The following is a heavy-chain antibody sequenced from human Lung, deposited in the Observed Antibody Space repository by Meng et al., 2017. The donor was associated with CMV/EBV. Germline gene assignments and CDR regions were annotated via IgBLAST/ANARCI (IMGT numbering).Heavy chain of an antibody. J-gene: IGHJ4*02. CDR3: AGGSGRDIDY. CDR2: IWYDGSNK. V-gene: IGHV3-33*01. Sequence: GGSLRLSCAASGFTFNSYGMHWVRQAPGKGLEWVAVIWYDGSNKYYADSVKGRFTISRDNSQNTLNLQMSSLRAEDTAVYYCAGGSGRDIDYWCQGTRVTSAS. D-gene: IGHD5-24*01. CDR1: GFTFNSYG.